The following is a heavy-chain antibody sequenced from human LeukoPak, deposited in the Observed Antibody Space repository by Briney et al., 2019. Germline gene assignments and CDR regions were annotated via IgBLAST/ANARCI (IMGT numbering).Heavy chain of an antibody. Sequence: SETLSLTCTVSGGSISSSSYYWGWIRQPPGKGLEWIGSIYYSGSTYYNPSLKSRVTISVDTSKNQFSLKLSSVTAADTAVYYCARARVGDDTLILPDAFDIWGQGPMVTVSS. CDR3: ARARVGDDTLILPDAFDI. V-gene: IGHV4-39*07. CDR1: GGSISSSSYY. CDR2: IYYSGST. D-gene: IGHD3-16*01. J-gene: IGHJ3*02.